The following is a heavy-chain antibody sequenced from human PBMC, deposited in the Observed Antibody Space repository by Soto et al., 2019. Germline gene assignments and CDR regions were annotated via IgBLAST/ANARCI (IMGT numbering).Heavy chain of an antibody. CDR1: GGSISSYY. Sequence: SSETLSLTCTVSGGSISSYYWSWIRQPPGKGLEWIGYIYYSGSTNYNPSLKSRVTISVDTSKNQFSLKLSSVTAADTAVYYCARDSDYNWNYGCYYYGMDVWGQGTTVTVSS. CDR3: ARDSDYNWNYGCYYYGMDV. V-gene: IGHV4-59*01. J-gene: IGHJ6*02. CDR2: IYYSGST. D-gene: IGHD1-7*01.